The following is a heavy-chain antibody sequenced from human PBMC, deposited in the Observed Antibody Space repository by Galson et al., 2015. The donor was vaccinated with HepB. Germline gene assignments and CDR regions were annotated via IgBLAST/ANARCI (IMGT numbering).Heavy chain of an antibody. CDR1: GFTFSSYA. V-gene: IGHV3-23*01. J-gene: IGHJ5*02. CDR3: ARVAKQLVRGWFDP. Sequence: SCKASGFTFSSYAMSWVRQAPGKGLEWVSAISGSGGSTYYADSVKGRFTISRDNSKNTLYLQMNSLRAEDTAVYYCARVAKQLVRGWFDPWGQGTLVTVSS. CDR2: ISGSGGST. D-gene: IGHD6-6*01.